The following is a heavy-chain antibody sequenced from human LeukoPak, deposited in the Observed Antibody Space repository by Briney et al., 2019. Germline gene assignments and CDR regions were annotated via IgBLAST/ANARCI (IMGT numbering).Heavy chain of an antibody. CDR2: MNPNSGNT. CDR1: GYTFTRYD. Sequence: ASVKVSYKASGYTFTRYDINWVRQATGQGLEWMGGMNPNSGNTGYAQNFQGRVTMTRNTSISTAYMELSSLRSEDTAVYYCAIRGGVNYDILTGYYTDYWGQGTLVTVSS. CDR3: AIRGGVNYDILTGYYTDY. V-gene: IGHV1-8*01. J-gene: IGHJ4*02. D-gene: IGHD3-9*01.